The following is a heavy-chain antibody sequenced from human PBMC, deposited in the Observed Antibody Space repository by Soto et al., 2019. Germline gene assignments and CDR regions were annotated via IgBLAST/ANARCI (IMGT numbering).Heavy chain of an antibody. CDR1: GDTFSSYG. D-gene: IGHD2-2*01. CDR3: ARAGGHCSSTSGVVF. J-gene: IGHJ4*02. CDR2: IKPFFGSP. Sequence: QVQLEQSGAEVKKPGSSVKVSCKTSGDTFSSYGINWGRMAHGPGLEWVGGIKPFFGSPVYAWTFEGRLTMPADECRSTVYMQLSSLKSDETAVYDCARAGGHCSSTSGVVFWGRVTL. V-gene: IGHV1-69*01.